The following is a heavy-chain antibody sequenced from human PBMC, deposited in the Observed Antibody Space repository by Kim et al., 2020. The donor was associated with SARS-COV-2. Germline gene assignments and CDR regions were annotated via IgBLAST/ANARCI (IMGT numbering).Heavy chain of an antibody. CDR2: ISSSSSYI. CDR3: ARAYGDYAPLDY. Sequence: GGSLRLSCAASGFTFSSYSMNWVRQAPGKGLEWVSSISSSSSYIYYADSVKGRFTISRDNAKNSLYLQMNSLRAEDTAVYYCARAYGDYAPLDYWGQGTLVTVSS. CDR1: GFTFSSYS. D-gene: IGHD4-17*01. J-gene: IGHJ4*02. V-gene: IGHV3-21*01.